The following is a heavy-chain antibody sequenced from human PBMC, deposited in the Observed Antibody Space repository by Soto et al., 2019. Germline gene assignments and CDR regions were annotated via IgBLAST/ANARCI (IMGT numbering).Heavy chain of an antibody. V-gene: IGHV1-69*13. J-gene: IGHJ6*02. CDR2: IIPIFGTA. D-gene: IGHD2-2*01. CDR1: GGTFSSYA. CDR3: AREPIVVVPAAHRAAYYYCYGMDV. Sequence: GASVKVSCKASGGTFSSYAISWVRQAPGQGLEWMGGIIPIFGTANYAQKFQGRVTITADESTSTAYMELSSLRSEDTAVYYCAREPIVVVPAAHRAAYYYCYGMDVWGQGTTVTVSS.